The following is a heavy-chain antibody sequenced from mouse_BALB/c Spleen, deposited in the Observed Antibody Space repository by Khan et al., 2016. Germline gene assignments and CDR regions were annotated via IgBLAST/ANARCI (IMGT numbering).Heavy chain of an antibody. V-gene: IGHV9-1*02. J-gene: IGHJ1*01. CDR2: INTYTGEP. CDR1: GYTFTNSG. D-gene: IGHD2-2*01. CDR3: ARGCMVTTGWYFDV. Sequence: QIQLVQSGPELKKPGETVKISCKASGYTFTNSGMNWVKQAPGKGLKWVGWINTYTGEPTYADDFKGRFAFSLETSASTAYLQINNLKNEDMTTYFCARGCMVTTGWYFDVWGAGTTVTVSS.